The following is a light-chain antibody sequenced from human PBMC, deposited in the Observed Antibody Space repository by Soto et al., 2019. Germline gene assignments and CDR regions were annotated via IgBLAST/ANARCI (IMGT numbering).Light chain of an antibody. V-gene: IGKV3-15*01. CDR1: QSVSSN. Sequence: EIVMTQSPATLSVSPGEGATLSCRASQSVSSNSAWYQHKPGQAPRLLIYGASTRATGIPARFSGGGSGTEFALTISSLQSEDFAIYYCQQYDKWYTFGQGTKLEIK. CDR3: QQYDKWYT. J-gene: IGKJ2*01. CDR2: GAS.